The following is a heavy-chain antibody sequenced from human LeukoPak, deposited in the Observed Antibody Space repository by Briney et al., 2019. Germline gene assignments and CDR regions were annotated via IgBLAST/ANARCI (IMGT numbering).Heavy chain of an antibody. CDR3: ARDLTEYSSSPKAFDI. J-gene: IGHJ3*02. V-gene: IGHV3-21*01. D-gene: IGHD6-6*01. CDR2: ISSSSSYI. CDR1: GFTFSSYS. Sequence: PGGSLRLSCAASGFTFSSYSMNWVRQAPGKGLEWVSSISSSSSYIYYADSVKGRFTISRDNAKNSLYLQMNSLRAEDTAVYYCARDLTEYSSSPKAFDIWGQGTMVTVSS.